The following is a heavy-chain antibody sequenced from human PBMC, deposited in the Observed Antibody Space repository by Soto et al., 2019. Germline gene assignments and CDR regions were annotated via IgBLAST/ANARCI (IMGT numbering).Heavy chain of an antibody. V-gene: IGHV3-9*01. D-gene: IGHD3-16*02. Sequence: EVQLVESGGGLVQPGRSLRLSCAASGFTFDDYAMHWVRQAPGKGLEWVSGISWNTGTIGYADSVKGRFTISRDNAKNSLYLQMSSLRDEDTAVYYCAKESHSDIIARGGDYWGQGTLVTVSS. CDR2: ISWNTGTI. CDR3: AKESHSDIIARGGDY. J-gene: IGHJ4*02. CDR1: GFTFDDYA.